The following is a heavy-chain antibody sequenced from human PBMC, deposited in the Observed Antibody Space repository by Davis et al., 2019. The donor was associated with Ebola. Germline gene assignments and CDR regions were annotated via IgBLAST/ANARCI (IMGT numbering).Heavy chain of an antibody. CDR1: GFTFSSYW. V-gene: IGHV3-7*01. CDR2: IKQDGSEK. Sequence: GESLKISCAASGFTFSSYWMSWVRQAPGKGLEWVANIKQDGSEKYYVDSVKGRFTISRDNSKNTLYLQMNSLRVEDTAVYSCARVRRNPYYYYGMDVWGQGTTVTVSS. J-gene: IGHJ6*02. CDR3: ARVRRNPYYYYGMDV.